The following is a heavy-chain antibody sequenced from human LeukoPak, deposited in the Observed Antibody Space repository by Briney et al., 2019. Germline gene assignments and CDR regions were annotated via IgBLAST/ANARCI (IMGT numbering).Heavy chain of an antibody. V-gene: IGHV4-59*01. CDR1: GASMSTYY. CDR2: ISYGGTT. Sequence: SETLSLTCTVSGASMSTYYWSWIRQPPGKGLEWIGFISYGGTTNFNPSLTSRVTIAVDTSKNQFSLRLNSVTAAYTAVFYCATYSNDFWSGQHFFDFWGQGILVTVSS. J-gene: IGHJ4*02. CDR3: ATYSNDFWSGQHFFDF. D-gene: IGHD3-3*01.